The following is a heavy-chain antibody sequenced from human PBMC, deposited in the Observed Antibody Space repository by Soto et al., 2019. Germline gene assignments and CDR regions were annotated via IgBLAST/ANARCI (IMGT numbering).Heavy chain of an antibody. V-gene: IGHV1-8*01. J-gene: IGHJ6*02. D-gene: IGHD3-9*01. CDR2: MNPNSGNT. Sequence: ASVKVSCKASGYTFTSYDINWVRQATGQGLEWMGWMNPNSGNTGYAQKFQGRVTMTRNTSISTAYMELSSLRSEDTAVYYCASADYVILTGYYWYYGMDVWRQGTMVTVPS. CDR1: GYTFTSYD. CDR3: ASADYVILTGYYWYYGMDV.